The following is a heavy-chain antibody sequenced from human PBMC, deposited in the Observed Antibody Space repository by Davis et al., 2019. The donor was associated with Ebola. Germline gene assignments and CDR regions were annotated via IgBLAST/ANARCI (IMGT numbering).Heavy chain of an antibody. J-gene: IGHJ5*02. CDR1: GGSISSYY. CDR3: ARRVSGWYPEPDNWFDP. Sequence: PSETLSLTCTVSGGSISSYYWSWIRQPPGKGLEWIGYIYYSGSTNYNPSLKSRVTISVDTSKNQFSLKLSSVTAADTAVYYCARRVSGWYPEPDNWFDPWGQGTLVTVSS. V-gene: IGHV4-59*01. CDR2: IYYSGST. D-gene: IGHD6-19*01.